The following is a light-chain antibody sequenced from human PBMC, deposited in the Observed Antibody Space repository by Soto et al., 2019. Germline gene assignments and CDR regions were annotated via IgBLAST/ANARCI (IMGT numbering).Light chain of an antibody. CDR3: QQANSFPRT. Sequence: EIVLTQSPGTLSLSPGERATLSCRASQSVSSSYLAWYQQKPGQAPRLLIYGASSRATGIPDRFSGSGSRTDFTLTISRLEPEDFVTYYCQQANSFPRTFGQGTKLEIK. J-gene: IGKJ2*02. CDR2: GAS. CDR1: QSVSSSY. V-gene: IGKV3-20*01.